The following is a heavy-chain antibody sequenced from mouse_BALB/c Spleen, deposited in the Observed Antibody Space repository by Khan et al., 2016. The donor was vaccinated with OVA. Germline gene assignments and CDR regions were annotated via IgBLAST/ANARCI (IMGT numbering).Heavy chain of an antibody. V-gene: IGHV9-2-1*01. CDR3: ARDRYDYFDY. CDR1: GYTFTDYS. Sequence: QIQLVQSGPELKKPGETVKISCKASGYTFTDYSMHWVKQAPGKGLKSMGWINTETGEPTYADDFKGRFAFSLETSASTAYLQINNLKNEDTATYFCARDRYDYFDYWGQGTTLTVSS. J-gene: IGHJ2*01. D-gene: IGHD2-14*01. CDR2: INTETGEP.